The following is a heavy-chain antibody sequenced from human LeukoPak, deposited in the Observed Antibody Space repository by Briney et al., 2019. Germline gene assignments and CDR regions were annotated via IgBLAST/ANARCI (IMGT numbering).Heavy chain of an antibody. D-gene: IGHD6-6*01. V-gene: IGHV1-2*02. CDR3: ARDRIITALSAWFDP. CDR2: INPNSGGT. CDR1: GYTFTGYY. J-gene: IGHJ5*02. Sequence: ASVKVCCKASGYTFTGYYMHWERQAPGQGLERMGWINPNSGGTNYAQTYQGRVTMTRDTSISKTYMELSRMRSDDAAVYYYARDRIITALSAWFDPWGQGTLVTVSS.